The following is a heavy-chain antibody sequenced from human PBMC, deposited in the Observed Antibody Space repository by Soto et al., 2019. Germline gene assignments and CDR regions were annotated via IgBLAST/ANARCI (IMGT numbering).Heavy chain of an antibody. CDR3: AKDRISYCGGDCYPFFDY. CDR2: RSYDGSYK. CDR1: GFTVRSYG. J-gene: IGHJ4*02. Sequence: QVQLVESGGGVVQPGRSLRLSCAASGFTVRSYGMHWVRQAPGQGLEWVAVRSYDGSYKYYADSVKGRFTSSRDNSKNTLYLQMNSLRAEDTAVYYCAKDRISYCGGDCYPFFDYWGQGTLVTVSS. V-gene: IGHV3-30*18. D-gene: IGHD2-21*02.